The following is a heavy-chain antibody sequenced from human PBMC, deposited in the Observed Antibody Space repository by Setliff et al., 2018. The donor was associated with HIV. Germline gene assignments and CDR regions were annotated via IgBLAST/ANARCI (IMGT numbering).Heavy chain of an antibody. Sequence: SETLSLTCTVSGASIRSFHWSWIRQPPGKGLEWIGYIYYSGSANYTPTLKSRVTISLDTSKSQFSLKLSSVTAADTAMYYCASESLNLGELSSNPDASDIWGQGTMVTVSS. D-gene: IGHD3-16*02. V-gene: IGHV4-59*01. J-gene: IGHJ3*02. CDR2: IYYSGSA. CDR3: ASESLNLGELSSNPDASDI. CDR1: GASIRSFH.